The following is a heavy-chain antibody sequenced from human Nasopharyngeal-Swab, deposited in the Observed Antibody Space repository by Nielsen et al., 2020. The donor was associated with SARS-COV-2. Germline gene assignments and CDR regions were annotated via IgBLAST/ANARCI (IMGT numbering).Heavy chain of an antibody. CDR3: ARDKERAGYSSGWYGL. CDR1: GFTFSSYG. D-gene: IGHD6-19*01. J-gene: IGHJ4*02. CDR2: IWYDGSNK. V-gene: IGHV3-33*01. Sequence: GESLKISCAASGFTFSSYGMHWVRQAPGKGLEWVAVIWYDGSNKYYADSVKGRLTISRDNSKNTLYLQMNSLRAEDTAVYYCARDKERAGYSSGWYGLGGQGTLVTVSS.